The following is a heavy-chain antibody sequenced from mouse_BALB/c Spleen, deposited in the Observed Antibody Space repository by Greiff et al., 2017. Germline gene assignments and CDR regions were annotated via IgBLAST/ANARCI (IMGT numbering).Heavy chain of an antibody. CDR2: ISYSGST. J-gene: IGHJ2*01. V-gene: IGHV3-8*02. CDR3: ARTSYYDQYYFDY. Sequence: EVKVVESGPSLVKPSQTLSLTCSVTGDSITSGYWNWIRKFPGNKLEYMGYISYSGSTYYNPSLKSRISITRDTSKNQYYLQLNSVTTEDTATYYCARTSYYDQYYFDYWGQGTTLTVSS. D-gene: IGHD2-4*01. CDR1: GDSITSGY.